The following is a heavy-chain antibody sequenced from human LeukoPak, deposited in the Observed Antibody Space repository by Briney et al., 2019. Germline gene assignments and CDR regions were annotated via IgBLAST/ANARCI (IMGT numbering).Heavy chain of an antibody. CDR2: ISSSSSYT. J-gene: IGHJ4*02. CDR3: ARDKGGSYYLDY. Sequence: GGSLRLSCAASGLTFSDYYMSWIRQAPGKGLEWVSYISSSSSYTNYADSVKGRFTISRDNAKNSLYLQMNSLRAEDTDVYYCARDKGGSYYLDYWGQGTLVTVSS. V-gene: IGHV3-11*06. D-gene: IGHD1-26*01. CDR1: GLTFSDYY.